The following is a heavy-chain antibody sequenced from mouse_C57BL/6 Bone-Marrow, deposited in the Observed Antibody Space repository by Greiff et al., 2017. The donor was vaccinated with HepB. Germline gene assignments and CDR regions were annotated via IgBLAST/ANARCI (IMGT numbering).Heavy chain of an antibody. CDR1: GYTFTSYW. Sequence: QVQLQQPGAELVKPGASVKMSCKASGYTFTSYWITWVKQRPGQGLEWIGDIYPGSGSTNYNEKFKSKATLTVDTSSSTAYMQLSSLTSEDSAVYYGASPSYYYGSSRDWYFDVWGTGTTVTVSS. CDR3: ASPSYYYGSSRDWYFDV. J-gene: IGHJ1*03. V-gene: IGHV1-55*01. D-gene: IGHD1-1*01. CDR2: IYPGSGST.